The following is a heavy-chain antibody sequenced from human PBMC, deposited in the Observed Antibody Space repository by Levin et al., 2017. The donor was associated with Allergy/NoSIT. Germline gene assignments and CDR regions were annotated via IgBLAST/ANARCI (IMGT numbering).Heavy chain of an antibody. V-gene: IGHV1-2*02. CDR1: GYTFTGYY. Sequence: ASVKVSCKASGYTFTGYYIHWVRQAPGQGLEWMGWINPNSGGTNYAQKFQGRVTMTRDTSISTAYMELSRLRSDGTAVYYCARDLAAAADDAFDIWGQGTMVTVSS. CDR2: INPNSGGT. CDR3: ARDLAAAADDAFDI. J-gene: IGHJ3*02. D-gene: IGHD6-13*01.